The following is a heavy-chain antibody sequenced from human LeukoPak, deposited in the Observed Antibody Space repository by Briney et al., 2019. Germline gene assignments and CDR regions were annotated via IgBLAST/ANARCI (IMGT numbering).Heavy chain of an antibody. CDR1: GSSGSSGGHN. V-gene: IGHV4-61*08. D-gene: IGHD6-13*01. CDR2: MYNSGTP. Sequence: SEALSLTCTVSGSSGSSGGHNGSWIRQPPGKGLEWIGYMYNSGTPTYSPTLKSRVTMSADTSKNQFSLNLSSVTAADTAVYYCARVPAAGTEPDSWGQGTLVTVSS. CDR3: ARVPAAGTEPDS. J-gene: IGHJ4*02.